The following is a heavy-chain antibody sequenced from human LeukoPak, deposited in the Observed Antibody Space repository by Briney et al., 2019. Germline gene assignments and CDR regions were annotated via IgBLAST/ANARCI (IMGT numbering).Heavy chain of an antibody. J-gene: IGHJ4*02. Sequence: GGTLRLSCAPSGFTFSSYAMSCVRRAPGKGLEWVSTISVSGGITYYADSLKGRFTISRDNYKNTLYLQMNSLRAEDTALYYCAKLTPYYNYLWGGYRPTADYFDCWGQGTLVTVSS. V-gene: IGHV3-23*01. CDR3: AKLTPYYNYLWGGYRPTADYFDC. CDR2: ISVSGGIT. CDR1: GFTFSSYA. D-gene: IGHD3-16*02.